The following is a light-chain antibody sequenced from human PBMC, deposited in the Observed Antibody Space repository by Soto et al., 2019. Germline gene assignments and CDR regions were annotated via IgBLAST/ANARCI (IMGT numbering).Light chain of an antibody. CDR1: QSVGSSY. J-gene: IGKJ1*01. CDR2: GTS. V-gene: IGKV3-20*01. CDR3: QQYTTSSWT. Sequence: EVVLTQSPGTLSLSPGERATLSCRASQSVGSSYLAWYQQKPGQAPRVLIYGTSSRATGIPDRFSGSGSGADFTLTISRLEPEDFAVYYCQQYTTSSWTFGQGTKLDIK.